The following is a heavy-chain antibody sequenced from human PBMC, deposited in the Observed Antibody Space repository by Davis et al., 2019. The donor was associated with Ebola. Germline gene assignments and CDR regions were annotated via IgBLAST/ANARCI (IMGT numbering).Heavy chain of an antibody. Sequence: GGSLRLSCAASGFTFSAYYMSWIRQAPGKGLEWVSYISSSGSTIYYADSVKGRFTISRDNAKNSLYLQMNSLRAEDTAVYYCARDRQTGYYYYGMDVWGQGTTVTVSS. J-gene: IGHJ6*02. CDR1: GFTFSAYY. V-gene: IGHV3-11*01. CDR3: ARDRQTGYYYYGMDV. CDR2: ISSSGSTI.